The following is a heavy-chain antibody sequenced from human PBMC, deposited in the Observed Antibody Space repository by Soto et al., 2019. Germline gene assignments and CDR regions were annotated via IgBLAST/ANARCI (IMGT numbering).Heavy chain of an antibody. V-gene: IGHV1-18*01. D-gene: IGHD3-10*01. CDR2: ISAYNGNT. CDR1: GYTFTSYG. Sequence: QVQLVQSGAEVKKPGASVKVSCKASGYTFTSYGISWVRQAPGQGLEWMGWISAYNGNTNYAQKLQGRVTMTTDTSTSTGDMELRSLRSDDTAVYYCARIRITMVRGVRPYYYGMDVWGQGTTVTVSS. J-gene: IGHJ6*02. CDR3: ARIRITMVRGVRPYYYGMDV.